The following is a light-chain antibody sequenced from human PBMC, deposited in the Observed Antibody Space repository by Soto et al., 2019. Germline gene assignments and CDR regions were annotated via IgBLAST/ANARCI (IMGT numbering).Light chain of an antibody. Sequence: EIVMTQSPVTLSVSPVERATLSGMASQNISRSLAWYQQKPGQGPSLLIYGTSTRAGGVPARFSGGGSGTEFTLTITSLQSEDFAVYYCHQYNGWPRTFGQGTKVDIK. V-gene: IGKV3-15*01. J-gene: IGKJ1*01. CDR2: GTS. CDR3: HQYNGWPRT. CDR1: QNISRS.